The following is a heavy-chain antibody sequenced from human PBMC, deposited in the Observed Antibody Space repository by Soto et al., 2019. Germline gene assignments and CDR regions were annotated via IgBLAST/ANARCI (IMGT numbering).Heavy chain of an antibody. CDR2: IYPGDSET. D-gene: IGHD7-27*01. CDR3: ARPIYWGPSGMDV. J-gene: IGHJ6*02. Sequence: PGESLKISCKGSGYSFTSYWIGWVRQMPGKGLEWMGIIYPGDSETRYSPSFQGQVTISADKSISTAYLQWSSLKASDTAIYYCARPIYWGPSGMDVWGQGTTVTVYS. V-gene: IGHV5-51*01. CDR1: GYSFTSYW.